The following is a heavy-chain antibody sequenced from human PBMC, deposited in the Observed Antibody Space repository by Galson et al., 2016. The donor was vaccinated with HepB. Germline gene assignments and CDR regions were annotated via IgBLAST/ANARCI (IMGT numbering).Heavy chain of an antibody. J-gene: IGHJ6*02. CDR3: AKAVWTKVTTGDSEHYDYYGMDV. Sequence: SLRLSCAVSGFSFRVYAMTWVRQPPGKGLEWVSGINNDGGSTYYADSVKGRLTISRDNSKNTLFLQMNSLRAGDTAVYYWAKAVWTKVTTGDSEHYDYYGMDVWGQGTTVTVSS. D-gene: IGHD4-17*01. CDR2: INNDGGST. CDR1: GFSFRVYA. V-gene: IGHV3-23*01.